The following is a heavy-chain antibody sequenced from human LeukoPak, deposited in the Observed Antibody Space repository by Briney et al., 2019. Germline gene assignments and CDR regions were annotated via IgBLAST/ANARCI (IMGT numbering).Heavy chain of an antibody. CDR3: AKDGGPDYDYVWGSYQAMYYFDY. V-gene: IGHV3-23*01. Sequence: GGSLRLSCAASGFTFSSYAMNWVRQAPGKGLEWVSAISGSGGSTYYADSVKGRFTISRDNSKNTLYLQMNSLRAEDTAVYYCAKDGGPDYDYVWGSYQAMYYFDYWGQGTLVTVSS. J-gene: IGHJ4*02. CDR1: GFTFSSYA. CDR2: ISGSGGST. D-gene: IGHD3-16*02.